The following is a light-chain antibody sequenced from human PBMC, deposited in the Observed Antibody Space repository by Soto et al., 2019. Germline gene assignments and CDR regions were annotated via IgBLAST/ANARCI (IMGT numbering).Light chain of an antibody. Sequence: QSVLTQPASVSGSPGQSITISCTGTSSDVVGYNYVSWYQQHPGKAPKLMIYDVSNRPSGVSNRFSGSKSGNTASLTTSGLQAEDEADYYCSSYTSSSTLPYVFGTGTKVTVL. J-gene: IGLJ1*01. V-gene: IGLV2-14*01. CDR3: SSYTSSSTLPYV. CDR2: DVS. CDR1: SSDVVGYNY.